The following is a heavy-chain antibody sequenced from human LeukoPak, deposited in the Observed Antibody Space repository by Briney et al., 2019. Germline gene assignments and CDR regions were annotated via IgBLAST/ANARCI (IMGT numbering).Heavy chain of an antibody. CDR1: GGSISSGDYY. Sequence: PSETLSLTCTVSGGSISSGDYYWSWLRQPPGKGLEWIGYIYYSGSTYYNPSLKSRVTISVDTSKNQFSLKLSSVTAADTAVYYCARAGGVTTVTHFVYWGQGTLVTVSS. CDR3: ARAGGVTTVTHFVY. D-gene: IGHD4-11*01. V-gene: IGHV4-30-4*08. J-gene: IGHJ4*02. CDR2: IYYSGST.